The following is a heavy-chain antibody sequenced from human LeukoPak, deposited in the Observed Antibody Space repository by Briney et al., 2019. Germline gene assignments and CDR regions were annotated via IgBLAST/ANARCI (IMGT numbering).Heavy chain of an antibody. CDR1: GFTFSSYA. D-gene: IGHD6-13*01. V-gene: IGHV3-23*01. J-gene: IGHJ4*02. CDR2: ISGSGGST. CDR3: AKQSAGSAAWYSLHYDF. Sequence: GGSLRLSCAASGFTFSSYAMSWVRQAPEKGLEWVSAISGSGGSTYYADSVKGRFTISRDNSKNTLYLQMNGLRAEDTAVYFCAKQSAGSAAWYSLHYDFWGQGTLVTVSS.